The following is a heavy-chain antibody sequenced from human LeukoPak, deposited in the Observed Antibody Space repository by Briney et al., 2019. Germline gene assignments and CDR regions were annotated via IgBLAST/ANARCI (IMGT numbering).Heavy chain of an antibody. Sequence: GGSLRLSCAASGFTFSSYAMHWVRQAPGKGLEWVAVISYDGSNKYYADSVKGRFTISRDNSKNTPYLQMNSLRAEDTAVYYCARPQWELGIGAFDIWGQGTMVTVSS. CDR1: GFTFSSYA. D-gene: IGHD1-26*01. CDR2: ISYDGSNK. CDR3: ARPQWELGIGAFDI. V-gene: IGHV3-30-3*01. J-gene: IGHJ3*02.